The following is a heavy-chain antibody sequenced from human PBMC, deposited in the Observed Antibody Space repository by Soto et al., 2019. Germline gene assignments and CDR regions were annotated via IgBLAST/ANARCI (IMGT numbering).Heavy chain of an antibody. CDR3: AREVSVAGYSFDF. V-gene: IGHV1-69*13. CDR2: IIPNFNSA. CDR1: GGTFNNYA. D-gene: IGHD6-19*01. Sequence: SVKHFCKASGGTFNNYALSWVRQAPGQGLEWMGGIIPNFNSANYAQRFQGRVTITADDSTSTAYMELRSLRPDDTAVYYCAREVSVAGYSFDFWGQGTLVTVSS. J-gene: IGHJ4*02.